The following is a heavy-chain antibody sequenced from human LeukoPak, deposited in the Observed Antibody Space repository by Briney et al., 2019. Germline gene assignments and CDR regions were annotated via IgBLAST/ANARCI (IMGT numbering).Heavy chain of an antibody. J-gene: IGHJ4*02. Sequence: GASVKVSCKVSGDNLIELTVHWVRQAPAKGVEWIGGFDPEEGERLYAQKFEGRVTMTEDTSTDTAYMQLTSLRSEDTAVYYCATFCVYDLLECFDYWGQGTLVTVSS. CDR3: ATFCVYDLLECFDY. CDR2: FDPEEGER. D-gene: IGHD5/OR15-5a*01. V-gene: IGHV1-24*01. CDR1: GDNLIELT.